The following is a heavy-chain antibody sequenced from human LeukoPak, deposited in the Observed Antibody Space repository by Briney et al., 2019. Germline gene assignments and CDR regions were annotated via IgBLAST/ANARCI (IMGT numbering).Heavy chain of an antibody. CDR1: GGTFSSYA. CDR3: ARGGDGYNSWFDP. J-gene: IGHJ5*02. Sequence: SVKVSCKASGGTFSSYAISWVRQAPGQGLEWMGRIIPIFGTANYAQKFQGRVTITTDESTSTAYMELSSLRSEDTAAYYCARGGDGYNSWFDPWGQGTLVTVSS. D-gene: IGHD5-24*01. V-gene: IGHV1-69*05. CDR2: IIPIFGTA.